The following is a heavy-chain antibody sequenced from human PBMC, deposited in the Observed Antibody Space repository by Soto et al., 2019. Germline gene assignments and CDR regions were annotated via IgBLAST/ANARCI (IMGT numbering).Heavy chain of an antibody. Sequence: AVKVSCKASGFTFTSSAVQWVRQARGQRLEWIGWIAVGSGHTNYAQKFQGRVTITRDMSTTTVDLELSSLRSEDTAVYYCAADAAAWQQLVPSDFWGQGTLVTVSS. CDR3: AADAAAWQQLVPSDF. D-gene: IGHD6-13*01. V-gene: IGHV1-58*01. CDR2: IAVGSGHT. J-gene: IGHJ4*02. CDR1: GFTFTSSA.